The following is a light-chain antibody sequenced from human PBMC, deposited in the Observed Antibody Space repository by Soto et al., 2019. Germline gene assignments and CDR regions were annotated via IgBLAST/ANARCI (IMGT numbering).Light chain of an antibody. J-gene: IGLJ2*01. CDR3: QTWGSGIVV. CDR2: LNSDGSH. CDR1: SGHSSYA. Sequence: QPVLTQSPSASASLGASVKLTCTLSSGHSSYAIAWHQQQPEKGPRYLMNLNSDGSHTKGDGIPDRFSGSSSGAERYLTISSLQSEDEADYYCQTWGSGIVVFGGGTKVTVL. V-gene: IGLV4-69*01.